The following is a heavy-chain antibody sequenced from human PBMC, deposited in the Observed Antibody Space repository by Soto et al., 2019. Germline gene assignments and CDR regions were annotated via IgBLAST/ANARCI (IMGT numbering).Heavy chain of an antibody. V-gene: IGHV4-4*02. J-gene: IGHJ4*02. D-gene: IGHD3-3*01. CDR2: IFHSGST. Sequence: SETLSLTCAVSGGSITSGNWWTWVRQPPGKGLEWIGEIFHSGSTTYPSLRSRVTISVDKSKNHFSLNLSSVTAADTAVYYCARQRGGSWSGYSDFWGQGSLVTVSS. CDR3: ARQRGGSWSGYSDF. CDR1: GGSITSGNW.